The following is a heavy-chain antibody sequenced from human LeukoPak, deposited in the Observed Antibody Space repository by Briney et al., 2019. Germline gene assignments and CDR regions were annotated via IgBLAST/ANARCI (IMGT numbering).Heavy chain of an antibody. Sequence: GGSLTLSCAASGFTFSDYYMSWIRQAPGKGLEWVSYISRSGSTIYYADSVKGRFTISTDNAKNSLYLQMNSRRAEYTAVYYRSRDHNVVVVPAAISDYCGQGTLVTVSS. V-gene: IGHV3-11*01. J-gene: IGHJ4*02. CDR2: ISRSGSTI. CDR3: SRDHNVVVVPAAISDY. D-gene: IGHD2-2*01. CDR1: GFTFSDYY.